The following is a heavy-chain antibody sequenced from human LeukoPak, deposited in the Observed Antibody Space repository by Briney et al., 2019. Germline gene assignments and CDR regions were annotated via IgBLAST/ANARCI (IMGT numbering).Heavy chain of an antibody. CDR1: GFTVSRSY. CDR3: ARGLVGTTTAFDI. J-gene: IGHJ3*02. CDR2: IYSGGST. Sequence: GGSLRLSCAASGFTVSRSYMTWVRQAPGEGLEWVSTIYSGGSTYHADSVTGRFTISRDNSKNTLYLQMNSLRDDDTAVYYCARGLVGTTTAFDIWGQGTMVTVSS. D-gene: IGHD1-26*01. V-gene: IGHV3-53*05.